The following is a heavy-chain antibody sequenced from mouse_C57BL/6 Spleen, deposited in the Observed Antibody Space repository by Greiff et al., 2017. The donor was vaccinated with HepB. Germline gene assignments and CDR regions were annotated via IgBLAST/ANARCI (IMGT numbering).Heavy chain of an antibody. Sequence: VQLQQSGPELVKPGASVKISCKASGYAFSSSWMNWVKQRPGKGLEWIGRIYPGDGDTNYNGKFKGKATLTADKASRTAYMQLSSLTSEDSAVYFCARPLYYYGSSYYYAMDYWGQGTSVTVSS. CDR3: ARPLYYYGSSYYYAMDY. J-gene: IGHJ4*01. CDR2: IYPGDGDT. D-gene: IGHD1-1*01. CDR1: GYAFSSSW. V-gene: IGHV1-82*01.